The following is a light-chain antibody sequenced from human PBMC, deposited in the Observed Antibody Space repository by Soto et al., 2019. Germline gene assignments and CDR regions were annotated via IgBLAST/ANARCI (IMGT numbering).Light chain of an antibody. CDR2: KAS. CDR3: QQYNSYSRT. J-gene: IGKJ1*01. CDR1: QSINTW. V-gene: IGKV1-5*03. Sequence: DIQMTQSPSTLSGSVGDGVTITCRASQSINTWLAWYQQKPGKAPKLLIYKASSLESGVPSRFSGSGSGTEFTLTISSLQPDDFATYYCQQYNSYSRTFGQGTKVDIK.